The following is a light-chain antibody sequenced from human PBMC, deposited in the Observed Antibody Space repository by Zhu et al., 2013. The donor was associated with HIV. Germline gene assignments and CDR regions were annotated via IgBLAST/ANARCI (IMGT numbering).Light chain of an antibody. V-gene: IGLV8-61*01. CDR1: SGSVSASYY. CDR3: VLYLGSGVWL. Sequence: QTVVTQEPSLSVSPGGTVTLTCGLRSGSVSASYYPSWYQQTPGQPPRTLIYSTNTRSSGVPDRFSGSILENKAALTITGAQADDESAYYCVLYLGSGVWLFGGGTKLTVL. CDR2: STN. J-gene: IGLJ3*02.